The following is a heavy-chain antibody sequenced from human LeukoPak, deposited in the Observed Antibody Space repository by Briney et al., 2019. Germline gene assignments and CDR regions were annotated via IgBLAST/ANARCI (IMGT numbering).Heavy chain of an antibody. D-gene: IGHD3-3*01. CDR1: GDSTSSYY. V-gene: IGHV4-4*07. J-gene: IGHJ5*02. CDR2: MYMRGST. Sequence: ASETLSLTCAVSGDSTSSYYWSWLRQPAGRGLEWIGRMYMRGSTSYNPSLKSRVTMSVDTSKQLFSLKLKSVTAADTAVYYCAAGPSYFDGSGYSPNWFDPWGQGTLVTVSS. CDR3: AAGPSYFDGSGYSPNWFDP.